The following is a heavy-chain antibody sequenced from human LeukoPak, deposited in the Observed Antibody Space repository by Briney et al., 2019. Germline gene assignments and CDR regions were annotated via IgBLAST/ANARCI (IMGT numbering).Heavy chain of an antibody. V-gene: IGHV3-30*02. CDR3: AKDRCSNGVGCYYYYMDV. CDR1: GFTFDDYA. CDR2: IQYDGSNQ. D-gene: IGHD2-8*01. J-gene: IGHJ6*03. Sequence: GGSLRLSCAASGFTFDDYAMHWVRQAPGKGLEWVSYIQYDGSNQLYADSAKGRFSISRGSSKNILHLQMNSLRAEDTAVYYCAKDRCSNGVGCYYYYMDVWGKGTTVTISS.